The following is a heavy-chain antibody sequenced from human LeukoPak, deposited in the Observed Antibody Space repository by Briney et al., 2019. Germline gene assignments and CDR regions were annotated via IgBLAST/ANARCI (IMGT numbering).Heavy chain of an antibody. CDR2: ISAYNGNT. CDR1: GYSSTYVFTTYP. J-gene: IGHJ4*02. V-gene: IGHV1-18*04. D-gene: IGHD6-19*01. CDR3: ARDKSAYSALGIAVAGTKFDY. Sequence: ASVKVSCKASGYSSTYVFTTYPIHWVRQAPGQGLEWMGWISAYNGNTNYAQKLQGRVTMTTDTSTSTAYMELRSLRSDDTAVYYCARDKSAYSALGIAVAGTKFDYWGQGTLVTVSS.